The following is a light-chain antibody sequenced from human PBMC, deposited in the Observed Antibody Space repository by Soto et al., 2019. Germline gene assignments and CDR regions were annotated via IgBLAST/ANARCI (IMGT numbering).Light chain of an antibody. CDR1: SSDVGSYNR. CDR2: EVG. CDR3: NSYTSTNTYV. J-gene: IGLJ1*01. Sequence: QSVLTQPPSVSGSPGQSVTISCTGTSSDVGSYNRVSWYQQPPGTAPKLMIYEVGNRPSGVPDRFSGSKSGNTASLTISGLQAEDEADYYCNSYTSTNTYVFGNGTKVTVL. V-gene: IGLV2-18*02.